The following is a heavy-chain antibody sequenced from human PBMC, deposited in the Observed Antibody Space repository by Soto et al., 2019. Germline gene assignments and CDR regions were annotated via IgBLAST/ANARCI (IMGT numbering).Heavy chain of an antibody. CDR1: GFTFSDFG. J-gene: IGHJ5*02. Sequence: QVQLVESGGGVIQPGRSLRLSCKASGFTFSDFGMHWVRQAPSKGLEWVSAIWYDGSYQYYADPVRGRFTTSRDNSNNTLFLQMNSLRVEDTAVYYCARDRLVTYGAKIAPDHWGQGALVIVSS. D-gene: IGHD4-4*01. CDR2: IWYDGSYQ. CDR3: ARDRLVTYGAKIAPDH. V-gene: IGHV3-33*01.